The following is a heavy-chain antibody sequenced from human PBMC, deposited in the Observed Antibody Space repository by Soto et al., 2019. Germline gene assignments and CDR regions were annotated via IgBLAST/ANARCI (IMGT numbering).Heavy chain of an antibody. CDR2: ISAYNGNT. Sequence: ASVKVSCKASGYTFTSYGISWVRQAPGQGLEWMGWISAYNGNTNYAQKLQGRVTMTTDTPTSTAYMELRSLRSDDTAVYYCARIDTAVVTYYFDYWGQGTLVTVSS. CDR1: GYTFTSYG. J-gene: IGHJ4*02. V-gene: IGHV1-18*04. CDR3: ARIDTAVVTYYFDY. D-gene: IGHD5-18*01.